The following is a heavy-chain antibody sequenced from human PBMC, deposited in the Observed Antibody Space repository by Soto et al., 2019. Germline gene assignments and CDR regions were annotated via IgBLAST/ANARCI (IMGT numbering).Heavy chain of an antibody. Sequence: SETLSLTCTVSGGSISSSSYYWGWIRQPPGKGLEWIGSIYYSGSTYYNPSLKSRVTISVDTSKNQFSLKLSSVTAADTAVYYCARQALPYGDSDYWGQGTLVTVSS. CDR1: GGSISSSSYY. V-gene: IGHV4-39*01. J-gene: IGHJ4*02. D-gene: IGHD4-17*01. CDR2: IYYSGST. CDR3: ARQALPYGDSDY.